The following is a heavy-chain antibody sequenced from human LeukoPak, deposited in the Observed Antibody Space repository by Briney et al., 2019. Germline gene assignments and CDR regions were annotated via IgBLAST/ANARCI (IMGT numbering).Heavy chain of an antibody. CDR2: IYHGGST. Sequence: SETLSLTCTVSNYSISSGYYWGWIRQSPGKGLEWIGSIYHGGSTYYNPSLRSRVIVSVDTSKNHFSLKMRSVTAADTAVYYCARARSGKWGFDYWGQGTLVTVSS. J-gene: IGHJ4*02. CDR3: ARARSGKWGFDY. D-gene: IGHD1-26*01. V-gene: IGHV4-38-2*02. CDR1: NYSISSGYY.